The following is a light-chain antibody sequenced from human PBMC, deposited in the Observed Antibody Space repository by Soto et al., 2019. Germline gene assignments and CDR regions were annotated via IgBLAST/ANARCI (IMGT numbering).Light chain of an antibody. V-gene: IGLV2-8*01. Sequence: QSALTQPPSASGSPGQSVTISCTGTSSDIGGSIYVSWYQQHPGKAHKLLIYEVSKRPQVVPGRFSGSKSGSTASLTVSGLQAEDEAHYYCSSYAGSSDSKVFGGGTKLTVL. CDR2: EVS. CDR3: SSYAGSSDSKV. CDR1: SSDIGGSIY. J-gene: IGLJ2*01.